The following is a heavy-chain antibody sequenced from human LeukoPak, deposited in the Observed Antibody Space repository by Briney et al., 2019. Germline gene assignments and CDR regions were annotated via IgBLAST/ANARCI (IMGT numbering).Heavy chain of an antibody. CDR2: IYTSGST. J-gene: IGHJ3*02. V-gene: IGHV4-4*09. CDR1: GSISGYY. D-gene: IGHD2-2*01. CDR3: ARQKCASASCLTKNAFDI. Sequence: SETLSLTCTVSGSISGYYWSWIRQPPGKGLEWIGYIYTSGSTNYNPSLESRVTISVDTSKNQFSLDLSSVTAADTAVYYCARQKCASASCLTKNAFDIWGQGTMVTVSS.